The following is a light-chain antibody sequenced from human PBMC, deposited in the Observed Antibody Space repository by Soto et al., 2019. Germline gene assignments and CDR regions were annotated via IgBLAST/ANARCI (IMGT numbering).Light chain of an antibody. CDR2: KVT. CDR1: INDVGGYNY. J-gene: IGLJ1*01. V-gene: IGLV2-8*01. CDR3: MSYAGGNRVV. Sequence: QSALTQPPSASGSPGQSGTISCAGTINDVGGYNYVSWYQQHPGKVPQLMIYKVTKRPSGVPDRFSASKSDTTASLTISGLQAEDEGDYYCMSYAGGNRVVFGTGTKLTVL.